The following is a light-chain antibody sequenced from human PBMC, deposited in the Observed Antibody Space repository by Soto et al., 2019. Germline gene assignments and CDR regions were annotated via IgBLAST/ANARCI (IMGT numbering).Light chain of an antibody. J-gene: IGLJ2*01. CDR1: SSDVGGYNY. Sequence: QSVLTQPASVSGSPGQSITISCTGTSSDVGGYNYVSWYQQHPGKAPKLMIYDVSNRPSGVSNRFSGSKSGNTASLTISGLPAEDEADYYCSSYTSSSTLVVFGRGTKVNVL. V-gene: IGLV2-14*01. CDR2: DVS. CDR3: SSYTSSSTLVV.